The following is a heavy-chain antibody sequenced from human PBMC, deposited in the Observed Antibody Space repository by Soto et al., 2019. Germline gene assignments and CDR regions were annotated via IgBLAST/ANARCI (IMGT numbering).Heavy chain of an antibody. J-gene: IGHJ3*02. CDR2: ISGSGGST. D-gene: IGHD3-10*01. CDR3: AKMLLWFGELLDAFDI. V-gene: IGHV3-23*01. CDR1: GFTFSSYA. Sequence: GGSLRLSXAASGFTFSSYAMSWVRQAPGKGLEWVSAISGSGGSTYYADSVKGRFTISRDNSKNTLYLQMNSLRAEDTAVYYCAKMLLWFGELLDAFDIWGQGTMVTVSS.